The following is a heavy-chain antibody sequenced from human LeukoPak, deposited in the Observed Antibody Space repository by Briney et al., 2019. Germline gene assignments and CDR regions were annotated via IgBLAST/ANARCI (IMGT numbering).Heavy chain of an antibody. Sequence: GGSLRLSFVTFGFTFNNYAMSLVRQAPGKGLEWVSAISANGGSTYYAQSVKGRFTISRDNSKNTLYLQMNSLRAEDTAVYSCASWGGRYYNYYFDYWGEGTMVRVCS. CDR2: ISANGGST. J-gene: IGHJ4*02. V-gene: IGHV3-23*01. CDR3: ASWGGRYYNYYFDY. D-gene: IGHD5-24*01. CDR1: GFTFNNYA.